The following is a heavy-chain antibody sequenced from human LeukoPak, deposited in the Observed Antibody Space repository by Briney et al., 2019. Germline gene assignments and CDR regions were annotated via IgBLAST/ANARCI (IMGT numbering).Heavy chain of an antibody. CDR2: IYSGGST. D-gene: IGHD1-26*01. CDR1: GFTVSSNY. CDR3: ARVPFSRSYSQYYFDY. J-gene: IGHJ4*02. V-gene: IGHV3-53*01. Sequence: GGSLRLSCAASGFTVSSNYMSWVRQAPGKGLEWVSVIYSGGSTYYAESVKGRFTISRDNSKNTLYLQMNSLRAEDTAVYYCARVPFSRSYSQYYFDYWGQGTLVTVSS.